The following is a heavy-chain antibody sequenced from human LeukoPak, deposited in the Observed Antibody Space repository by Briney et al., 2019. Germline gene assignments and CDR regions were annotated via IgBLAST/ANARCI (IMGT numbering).Heavy chain of an antibody. CDR3: VNLVEMPTVGCDY. V-gene: IGHV3-23*01. D-gene: IGHD5-24*01. J-gene: IGHJ4*02. CDR1: GFTFSSHA. Sequence: GGSLRLSCAASGFTFSSHAMSWVRQAPGEGLEWVPAISADSGAIYYADSVKGRFIISRDNSKSTLYLQTNSLRAEDTAVYYCVNLVEMPTVGCDYWGQGTLVTVSS. CDR2: ISADSGAI.